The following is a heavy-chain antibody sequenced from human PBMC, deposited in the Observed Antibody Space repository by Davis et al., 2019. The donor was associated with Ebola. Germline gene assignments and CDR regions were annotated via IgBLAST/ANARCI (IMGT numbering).Heavy chain of an antibody. CDR3: ARVNRIAAPGNKYFYYGMDV. D-gene: IGHD6-13*01. CDR1: GGSISSYY. CDR2: IYYSGST. J-gene: IGHJ6*02. V-gene: IGHV4-59*08. Sequence: SETLSLTCTVSGGSISSYYWSWIRQPPGKGLEWIGYIYYSGSTNYNPSLKSRVTISVDTSKNQFSLKLSSVTAADTAVYYCARVNRIAAPGNKYFYYGMDVWGQGTTVTVSS.